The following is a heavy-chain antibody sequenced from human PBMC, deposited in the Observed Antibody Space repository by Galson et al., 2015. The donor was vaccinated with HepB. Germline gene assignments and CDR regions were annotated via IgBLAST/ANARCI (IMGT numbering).Heavy chain of an antibody. Sequence: SVKVSCKASGYIFTNYMIHWVRQAPGQRLEWMGWINAGNGGTKFSQKFQGRVAITRDTSASTVYMELSRLKSEDTALYYCARDSGGPSAWFDPWGQGTLVTVSS. CDR3: ARDSGGPSAWFDP. CDR2: INAGNGGT. J-gene: IGHJ5*02. V-gene: IGHV1-3*01. D-gene: IGHD3-10*01. CDR1: GYIFTNYM.